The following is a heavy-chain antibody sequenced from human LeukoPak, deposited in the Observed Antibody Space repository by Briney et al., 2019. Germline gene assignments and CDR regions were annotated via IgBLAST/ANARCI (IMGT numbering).Heavy chain of an antibody. V-gene: IGHV1-2*02. D-gene: IGHD5-18*01. CDR3: ARFVDTARGADGMDV. Sequence: KVSCKASGYTFTGYYIHWVRQAPGQGLEWMGWINPNSGGTNYAQKFQGRVTMTRDTSISTAYMELSRLRSDDTAVYYCARFVDTARGADGMDVWGQGTTVTVSS. CDR2: INPNSGGT. CDR1: GYTFTGYY. J-gene: IGHJ6*02.